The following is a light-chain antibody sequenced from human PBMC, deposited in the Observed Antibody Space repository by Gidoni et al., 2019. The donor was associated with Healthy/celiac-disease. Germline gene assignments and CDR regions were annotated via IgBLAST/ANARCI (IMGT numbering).Light chain of an antibody. CDR1: QSVLYSSNNKNY. CDR3: QQYYSTPRT. V-gene: IGKV4-1*01. CDR2: WAS. J-gene: IGKJ4*01. Sequence: DIVMTQSPDYLAVSLGERATINCKSSQSVLYSSNNKNYLAWYQQKPGQPPKLLIYWASTRESGVPDRFSGSGSGTDFTLTISSLQAEDVAVDYFQQYYSTPRTFGGGTKVEIK.